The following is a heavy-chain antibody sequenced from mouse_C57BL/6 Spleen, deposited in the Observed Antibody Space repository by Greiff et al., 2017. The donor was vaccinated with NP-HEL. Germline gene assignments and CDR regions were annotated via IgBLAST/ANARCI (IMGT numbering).Heavy chain of an antibody. CDR2: INPYNGGT. Sequence: EVQLQQSGPVLVKPGASVKMSCKASGYTFTDYYMNWVKQSHGKSLEWIGVINPYNGGTSYNQKFKGKATLTVDKSSSTAYMELNSLTSEDSAVDYCARSGTTVVDYYAMDYWGQGTSVTVSS. CDR3: ARSGTTVVDYYAMDY. CDR1: GYTFTDYY. D-gene: IGHD1-1*01. J-gene: IGHJ4*01. V-gene: IGHV1-19*01.